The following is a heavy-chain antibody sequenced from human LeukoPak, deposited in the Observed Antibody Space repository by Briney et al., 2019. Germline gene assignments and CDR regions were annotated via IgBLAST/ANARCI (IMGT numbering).Heavy chain of an antibody. CDR1: GFTFSSYG. D-gene: IGHD5-18*01. J-gene: IGHJ4*02. CDR3: ARDLGYSYATPMG. V-gene: IGHV3-48*01. CDR2: ISSSSSTI. Sequence: GGSLRLSCAASGFTFSSYGMHWVRQAPGKGLEWVSYISSSSSTIYYADSVKGRFTISRDNAKNSLYLQMNSLRAEDTAVYYCARDLGYSYATPMGWGQGTLVTVSS.